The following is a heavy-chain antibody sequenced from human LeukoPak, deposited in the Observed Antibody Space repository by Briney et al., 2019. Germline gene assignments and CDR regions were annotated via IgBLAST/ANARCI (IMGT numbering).Heavy chain of an antibody. CDR1: GYTFTSYG. CDR3: ARSGDYGDYRRYYYYYMDV. J-gene: IGHJ6*03. D-gene: IGHD4-17*01. CDR2: IIPIFGTA. Sequence: ASVKVSCKASGYTFTSYGISWVRQAPGQGLEWMGGIIPIFGTANYAQKLQGRVTMTTDTSTSTAYMELRSLRSDDTAVYYCARSGDYGDYRRYYYYYMDVWGKGTTVTVSS. V-gene: IGHV1-18*01.